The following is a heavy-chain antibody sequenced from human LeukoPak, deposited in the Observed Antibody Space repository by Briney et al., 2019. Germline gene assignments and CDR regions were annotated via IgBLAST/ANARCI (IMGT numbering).Heavy chain of an antibody. J-gene: IGHJ4*02. CDR2: IYPGDPDT. CDR3: ARRASATEDLDY. V-gene: IGHV5-51*01. Sequence: GESLKISCKGSGYSFTSYWIAWVRQMPGKGLEWMGIIYPGDPDTRYSPSFQGQVTISADKSINIAYLQWSSLKASDTAIYYCARRASATEDLDYWGQGTLVTVSS. CDR1: GYSFTSYW.